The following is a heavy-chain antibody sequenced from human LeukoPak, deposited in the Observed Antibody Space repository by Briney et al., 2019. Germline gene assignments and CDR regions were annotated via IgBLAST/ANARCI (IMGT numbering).Heavy chain of an antibody. J-gene: IGHJ5*02. V-gene: IGHV4-4*07. CDR3: ARDVFFRAHNWFDP. CDR2: IYNTGSA. CDR1: GASISSHY. D-gene: IGHD2/OR15-2a*01. Sequence: KASETLSLTCNVSGASISSHYWNWIRQPAGKGLEWIGRIYNTGSANYNPSLKSRVTMSLDTSRNQISLKLTSVTAADTAVYYCARDVFFRAHNWFDPWGQGTLVTVSS.